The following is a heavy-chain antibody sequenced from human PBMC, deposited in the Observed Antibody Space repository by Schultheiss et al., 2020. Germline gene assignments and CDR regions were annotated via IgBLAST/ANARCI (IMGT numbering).Heavy chain of an antibody. D-gene: IGHD1-20*01. Sequence: SLKISCAASGFTFRSYGMHWVRQAPGKGLEWVAVIWYDGSNENYADSVKGRFIISRDNPKNTLYLQMNSLRAEDTAVYYCANSITWGQGTLGTVAS. CDR1: GFTFRSYG. J-gene: IGHJ4*02. CDR3: ANSIT. V-gene: IGHV3-33*06. CDR2: IWYDGSNE.